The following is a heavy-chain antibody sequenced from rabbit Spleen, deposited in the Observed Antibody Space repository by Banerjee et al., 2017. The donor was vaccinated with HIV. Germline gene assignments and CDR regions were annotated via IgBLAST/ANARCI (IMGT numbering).Heavy chain of an antibody. D-gene: IGHD1-1*01. CDR2: INASTGKP. Sequence: QEQLVESGGGLVQPEGSLTLTCKASGFSFSDRDVMCWVRQAPGKGLEWIACINASTGKPVYATWAKGRFTISRTSSTTVTLRMTSLTAADRDTYFCARDLVGVIGWNFYLWGPGTLVTVS. CDR1: GFSFSDRDV. J-gene: IGHJ4*01. V-gene: IGHV1S45*01. CDR3: ARDLVGVIGWNFYL.